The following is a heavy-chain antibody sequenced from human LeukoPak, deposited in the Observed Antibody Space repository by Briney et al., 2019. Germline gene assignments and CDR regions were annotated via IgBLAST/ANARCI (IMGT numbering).Heavy chain of an antibody. CDR1: GFTFSSFP. D-gene: IGHD4-17*01. Sequence: GGSLRLSCVVSGFTFSSFPMNWVRQAPGTGLEWISYISSRSDTIYYADSVKGRFSISRDNAKNSLYLQMNSLRAEDTAVYFCARDRGDYLLGSWGQGTLVTVSS. J-gene: IGHJ4*02. CDR2: ISSRSDTI. CDR3: ARDRGDYLLGS. V-gene: IGHV3-48*01.